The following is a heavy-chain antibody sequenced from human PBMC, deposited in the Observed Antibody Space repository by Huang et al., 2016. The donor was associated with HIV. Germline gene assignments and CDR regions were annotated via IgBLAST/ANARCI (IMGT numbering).Heavy chain of an antibody. CDR1: GGTFSNHG. D-gene: IGHD1-26*01. J-gene: IGHJ6*02. CDR2: SIPVFGTQ. V-gene: IGHV1-69*01. Sequence: QVQLVQSGAEVKKPGSSVQVSCKSSGGTFSNHGFSWVRQAPGPGLEWMGGSIPVFGTQNDTPKCQGRVTITADESTSTVYMELSSLTPDDTAEYYCARVRGYSGSYYGMDVWGQGTTVTVSS. CDR3: ARVRGYSGSYYGMDV.